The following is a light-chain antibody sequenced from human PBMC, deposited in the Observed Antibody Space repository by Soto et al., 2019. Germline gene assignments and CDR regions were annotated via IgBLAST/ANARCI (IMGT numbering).Light chain of an antibody. CDR2: GNS. V-gene: IGLV1-40*02. J-gene: IGLJ1*01. Sequence: SVVTPPPSVCGGPGQRVTISSTGRRSHIGAGYDVHWYQQLPGTAPKLLIYGNSNRPSGVPDRFSGSKSGTSASLAITGLQAEDEADYYCQSYDSSLSEVFGTGTKVTVL. CDR3: QSYDSSLSEV. CDR1: RSHIGAGYD.